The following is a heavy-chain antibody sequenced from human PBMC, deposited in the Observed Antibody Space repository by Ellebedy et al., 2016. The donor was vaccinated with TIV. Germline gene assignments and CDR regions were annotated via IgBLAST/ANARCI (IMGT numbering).Heavy chain of an antibody. J-gene: IGHJ4*02. CDR1: GFTFTSSA. Sequence: AASVKVSCKASGFTFTSSAMQWVRQARGQRLEWIGWIVVGSGNTNYAQKLQERVTITRDTSTSTVYMELSSLTSDDTAVYYCGRDDVPVTAALFYFHYWGQGTLVSVSS. V-gene: IGHV1-58*02. D-gene: IGHD2-2*01. CDR3: GRDDVPVTAALFYFHY. CDR2: IVVGSGNT.